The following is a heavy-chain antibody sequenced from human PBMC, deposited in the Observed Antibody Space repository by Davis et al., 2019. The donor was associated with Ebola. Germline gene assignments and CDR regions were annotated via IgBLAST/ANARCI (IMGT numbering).Heavy chain of an antibody. Sequence: GGSLRLSCAVSGFTVSDSYVSWVRQAPGKGLEWVSVIYAGGNTFYADSVKGRFTFSRDISKNTLYLQMNSLRAEDTAVYYCATWEKKGIQLWNYDAFDIWGQGTMVTVSS. J-gene: IGHJ3*02. CDR1: GFTVSDSY. V-gene: IGHV3-66*01. CDR3: ATWEKKGIQLWNYDAFDI. CDR2: IYAGGNT. D-gene: IGHD5-18*01.